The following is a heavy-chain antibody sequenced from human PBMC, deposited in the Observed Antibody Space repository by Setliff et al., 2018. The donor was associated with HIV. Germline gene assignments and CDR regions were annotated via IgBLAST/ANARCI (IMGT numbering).Heavy chain of an antibody. V-gene: IGHV4-38-2*01. CDR2: IYHSGST. CDR3: ARHAIVDTAGRGFDY. J-gene: IGHJ4*02. D-gene: IGHD5-18*01. CDR1: GYSISSGYY. Sequence: LSLTCAVSGYSISSGYYWGWIRQPPGKGLEWIGSIYHSGSTYYNSSLKSRVTISVDTSKNQFSLKLSSVTATDTAVYYCARHAIVDTAGRGFDYWGQGTLVTVSS.